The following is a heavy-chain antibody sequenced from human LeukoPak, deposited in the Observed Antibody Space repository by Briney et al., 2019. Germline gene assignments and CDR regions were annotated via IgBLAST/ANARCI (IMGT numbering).Heavy chain of an antibody. Sequence: SETLSLTCTVSGGSISSYYWSWIRQPPGKGLEWIGYIYYSGSTNYNPSLKSRVTISVDTSKNQFSLKLSSVTAADTAVYYCARYYDFWSGYSPSYYYMDVWGKGTTVTVSS. J-gene: IGHJ6*03. D-gene: IGHD3-3*01. V-gene: IGHV4-59*01. CDR2: IYYSGST. CDR3: ARYYDFWSGYSPSYYYMDV. CDR1: GGSISSYY.